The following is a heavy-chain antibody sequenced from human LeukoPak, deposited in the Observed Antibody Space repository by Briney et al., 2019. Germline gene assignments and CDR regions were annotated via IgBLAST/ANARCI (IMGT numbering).Heavy chain of an antibody. D-gene: IGHD1-26*01. CDR3: ARDSGAYSFDY. CDR2: ISPNSGGT. J-gene: IGHJ4*02. Sequence: ASVKFSCKASAYTFTGYYIPWVRQARRQGREWMGWISPNSGGTNYAQKFQGRVTMTRDTFINTAYMELSRLRSDDTAGYYCARDSGAYSFDYWGQGTLVTVSS. CDR1: AYTFTGYY. V-gene: IGHV1-2*02.